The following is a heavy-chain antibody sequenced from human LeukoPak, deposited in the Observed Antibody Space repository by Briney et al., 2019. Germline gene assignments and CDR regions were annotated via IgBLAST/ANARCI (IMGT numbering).Heavy chain of an antibody. CDR1: GFTFSSYA. CDR2: ISGSGGST. Sequence: GGSLRLSCAASGFTFSSYAMSWVRQAPGKGLEWVSAISGSGGSTYYADSVKGRFTISRDNSKNTLYLQMNSLRAEDTAVYYCAKSGVVAANYYYYYYYMDVWGKGTTVTVSS. V-gene: IGHV3-23*01. CDR3: AKSGVVAANYYYYYYYMDV. D-gene: IGHD2-15*01. J-gene: IGHJ6*03.